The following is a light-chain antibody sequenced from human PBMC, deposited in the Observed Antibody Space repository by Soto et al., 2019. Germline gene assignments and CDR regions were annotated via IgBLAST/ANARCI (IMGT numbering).Light chain of an antibody. J-gene: IGKJ4*01. Sequence: EIVLTQSPATLSLSPGERVTLSCRASQSVSSYLAWYQQKPGQAPRLLMYDASNRAAGVPARFSGSGSETDFTLTISSLEPEDCAVYYCQQRSNWPLTFGGGTKVEIK. CDR3: QQRSNWPLT. V-gene: IGKV3-11*01. CDR1: QSVSSY. CDR2: DAS.